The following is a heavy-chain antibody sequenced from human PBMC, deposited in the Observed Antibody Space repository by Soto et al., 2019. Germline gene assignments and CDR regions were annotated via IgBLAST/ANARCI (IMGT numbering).Heavy chain of an antibody. CDR3: PRAHSRAAAGQFDT. D-gene: IGHD6-13*01. CDR1: GFTFSGYE. J-gene: IGHJ5*02. CDR2: ISSSGSTI. V-gene: IGHV3-48*03. Sequence: PGGSLRLSCAASGFTFSGYEMNWVRQAPGKGLEWVSYISSSGSTIYYADSVKGRFTISRDNAKNSLYLQMNSLRAEDTAVYYRPRAHSRAAAGQFDTWAQGTLVTVSS.